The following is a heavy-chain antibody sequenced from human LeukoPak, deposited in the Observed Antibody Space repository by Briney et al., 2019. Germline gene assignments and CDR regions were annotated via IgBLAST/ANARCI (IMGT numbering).Heavy chain of an antibody. D-gene: IGHD6-13*01. CDR3: AREGGGSSSWYRTIDY. CDR1: GGSISSYY. CDR2: IYTSGST. J-gene: IGHJ4*02. Sequence: KPSETLSLTCTVSGGSISSYYWSWIRQPPGKGLEWIGYIYTSGSTNYNPSLKSRVTISVDTSKNQFSLKLSSVTAADTAVYYCAREGGGSSSWYRTIDYWGQGTLVTVSS. V-gene: IGHV4-4*08.